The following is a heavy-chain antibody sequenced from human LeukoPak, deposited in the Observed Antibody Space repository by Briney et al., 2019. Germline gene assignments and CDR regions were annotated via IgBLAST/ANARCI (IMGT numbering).Heavy chain of an antibody. CDR2: IHSSGTT. J-gene: IGHJ3*01. D-gene: IGHD4-11*01. CDR1: GVSMNYYF. CDR3: ARVPPDYNDIHDALDL. Sequence: SETLSLICTVSGVSMNYYFWNWIRQPAGEGLHWIGRIHSSGTTNYNPSLRIRVTMSIHMSKNQFSLRLTSVTAADTAVYYCARVPPDYNDIHDALDLWGQGTVVTVSS. V-gene: IGHV4-4*07.